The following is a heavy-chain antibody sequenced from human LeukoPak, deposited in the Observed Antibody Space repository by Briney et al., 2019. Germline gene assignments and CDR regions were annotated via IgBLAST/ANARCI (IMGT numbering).Heavy chain of an antibody. CDR3: ARVYQGYCSGGSCSAVGAFDI. CDR2: INPNSGGT. Sequence: GASVKVSCKASGYTFTGYYMHWVRQAPGQGLEWMGWINPNSGGTNYAQKFQGRVTMTSDTSISTAYLELSRLRSDDTAVYYCARVYQGYCSGGSCSAVGAFDIWGQGTMVTVSS. J-gene: IGHJ3*02. CDR1: GYTFTGYY. V-gene: IGHV1-2*02. D-gene: IGHD2-15*01.